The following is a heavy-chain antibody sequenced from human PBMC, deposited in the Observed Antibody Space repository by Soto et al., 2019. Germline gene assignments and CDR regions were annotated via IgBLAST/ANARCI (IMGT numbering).Heavy chain of an antibody. Sequence: TGGSLRLSCSASGFTFSSYAMHWVRQAPGKGLEYVSAISSNGGSTYYADSVKGRFTISRDNSKNTLYLQMSSLRAEDTAVYYCVKSWGFVGYYYYYGMDVWGQGTTVTVSS. CDR3: VKSWGFVGYYYYYGMDV. CDR2: ISSNGGST. D-gene: IGHD3-16*01. CDR1: GFTFSSYA. J-gene: IGHJ6*02. V-gene: IGHV3-64D*06.